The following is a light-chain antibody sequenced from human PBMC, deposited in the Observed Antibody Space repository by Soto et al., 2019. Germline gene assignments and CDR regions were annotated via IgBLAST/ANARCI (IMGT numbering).Light chain of an antibody. Sequence: QSALTQPASVSGSPGQSITISCTGTSSDVGGYSYVSWYQQHPGKAPKLMIYEVNNRPSGVSNRFSGSKSGNTASLTISGLQAEDEADYYCSSHTSSNTLVFGTGTKVTVL. CDR3: SSHTSSNTLV. CDR2: EVN. CDR1: SSDVGGYSY. J-gene: IGLJ1*01. V-gene: IGLV2-14*03.